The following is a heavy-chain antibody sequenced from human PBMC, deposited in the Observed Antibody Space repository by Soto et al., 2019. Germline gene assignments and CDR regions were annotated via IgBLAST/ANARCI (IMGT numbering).Heavy chain of an antibody. CDR3: ARLSGQQPVRLPCGY. CDR1: GGTFSSYA. V-gene: IGHV1-69*06. Sequence: SSVNVSCKASGGTFSSYAISWVRQAPGQGLEWMGGIIPIFDTANYAQKFQGRVTITADKSTNTAYMELRSLRFEDTALYYCARLSGQQPVRLPCGYWGQETLATASS. D-gene: IGHD6-13*01. CDR2: IIPIFDTA. J-gene: IGHJ4*02.